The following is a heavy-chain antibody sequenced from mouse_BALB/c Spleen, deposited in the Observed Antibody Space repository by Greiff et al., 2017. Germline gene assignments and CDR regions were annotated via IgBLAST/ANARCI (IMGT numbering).Heavy chain of an antibody. D-gene: IGHD2-1*01. J-gene: IGHJ3*01. V-gene: IGHV1-63*01. Sequence: QVQLKQSGAELVRPGTSVKISCKASGYAFTNYWLGWVKQRPGHGLEWIGDIYPGSGNTYYNEKFKGKATLTADKSSSTAYMQLSSLTSEDSAVYFCARPYGNYPSGFAYWGQGTLVTVSA. CDR2: IYPGSGNT. CDR3: ARPYGNYPSGFAY. CDR1: GYAFTNYW.